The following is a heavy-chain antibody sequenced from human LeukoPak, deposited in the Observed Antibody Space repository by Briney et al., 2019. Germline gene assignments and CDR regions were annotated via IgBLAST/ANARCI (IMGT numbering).Heavy chain of an antibody. CDR2: ISGSGDTT. Sequence: PGGSLRLSCAASGFTLGSYGMSWVRQAPGKGLEWVSFISGSGDTTNYVDSVKGRFTISRDNAKNSLYLQMNSLRAEDTAVYYCARVGGVFDYWGQGTLVTVSS. CDR1: GFTLGSYG. V-gene: IGHV3-23*01. J-gene: IGHJ4*02. CDR3: ARVGGVFDY. D-gene: IGHD3-10*01.